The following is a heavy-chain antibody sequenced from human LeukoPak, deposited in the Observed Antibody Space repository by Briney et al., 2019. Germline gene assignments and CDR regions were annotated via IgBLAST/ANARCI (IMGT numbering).Heavy chain of an antibody. V-gene: IGHV4-39*07. J-gene: IGHJ4*02. CDR3: ARDRGYYDSSGYKIKDFDY. D-gene: IGHD3-22*01. CDR1: GGSISSSSYY. CDR2: IYYSGST. Sequence: SETLSLTCTVSGGSISSSSYYWGWIRQPPGKGLEWIGSIYYSGSTYYNPALKSRVTISVDTSKNQFSLKLSSVTAADTAVYYCARDRGYYDSSGYKIKDFDYWGQGTLVTVSS.